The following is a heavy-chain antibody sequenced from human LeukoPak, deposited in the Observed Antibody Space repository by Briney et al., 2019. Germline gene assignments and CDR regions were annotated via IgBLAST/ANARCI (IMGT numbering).Heavy chain of an antibody. CDR1: GFTFTSSA. J-gene: IGHJ4*02. CDR3: AAMVRGVITRHY. Sequence: GASVKVSCKASGFTFTSSAMQWVRQARGQRLEWIGWIVVGSGNTNYAQKFQERVTITRDMSTSTAYMELSSLRSEDTAVYYCAAMVRGVITRHYWGQGTLVTVSS. CDR2: IVVGSGNT. D-gene: IGHD3-10*01. V-gene: IGHV1-58*02.